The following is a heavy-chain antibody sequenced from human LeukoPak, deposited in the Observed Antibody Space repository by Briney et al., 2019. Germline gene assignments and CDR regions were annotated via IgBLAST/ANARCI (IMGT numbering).Heavy chain of an antibody. CDR3: ARDLRYYDSNEGAYFDY. V-gene: IGHV3-21*01. D-gene: IGHD3-22*01. J-gene: IGHJ4*02. CDR2: ISSSSSYI. Sequence: GGSLRLSCAASGFTFSSYSMNRVRQAPGKGLEWVSSISSSSSYIYYADSVKGRFTISRDNAKNSLYLQMNSLRAEDTAVYYCARDLRYYDSNEGAYFDYWGQGTLVTVSS. CDR1: GFTFSSYS.